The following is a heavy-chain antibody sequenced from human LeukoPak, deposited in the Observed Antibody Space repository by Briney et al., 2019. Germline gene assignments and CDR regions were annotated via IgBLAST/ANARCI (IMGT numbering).Heavy chain of an antibody. D-gene: IGHD5-18*01. CDR3: ARENVALQLWSTAPYGMDV. CDR2: INSDGSRT. J-gene: IGHJ6*02. V-gene: IGHV3-74*01. Sequence: PGGSLRLSCAASGFTFSRYWMHWVRHAPGKGLVWVARINSDGSRTSYADSVKGRFTISRDNAKNTLHLQMNSLRVEDTAVYHCARENVALQLWSTAPYGMDVWGQGTTVTVSS. CDR1: GFTFSRYW.